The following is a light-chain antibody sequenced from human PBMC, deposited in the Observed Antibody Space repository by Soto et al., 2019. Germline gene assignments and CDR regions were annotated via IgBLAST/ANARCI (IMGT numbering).Light chain of an antibody. V-gene: IGLV1-44*01. CDR3: AAWDDSLKGYV. Sequence: QSVLTQPPSASGTPGQRVTISCSGGSSNIGTNAVNWYQQLPGTAPKLLIYNNNQRPSGVPDRFSGSKSGTSASLAISGLQSEEEADYYCAAWDDSLKGYVFGTGTRVTVL. J-gene: IGLJ1*01. CDR1: SSNIGTNA. CDR2: NNN.